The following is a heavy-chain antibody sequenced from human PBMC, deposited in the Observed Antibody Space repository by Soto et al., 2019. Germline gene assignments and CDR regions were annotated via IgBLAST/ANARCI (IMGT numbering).Heavy chain of an antibody. J-gene: IGHJ6*02. CDR2: ISGSGGSE. D-gene: IGHD5-18*01. Sequence: GGSLRLSCAASGFTFSSYAMSWVRQAPGKGLEWVSAISGSGGSEFYADSVKGRFTISRDNSKNTLYLQMKSLRAEDTALYYCAKGDTTMITDYYDLVVWGQGTTVTVSS. V-gene: IGHV3-23*01. CDR3: AKGDTTMITDYYDLVV. CDR1: GFTFSSYA.